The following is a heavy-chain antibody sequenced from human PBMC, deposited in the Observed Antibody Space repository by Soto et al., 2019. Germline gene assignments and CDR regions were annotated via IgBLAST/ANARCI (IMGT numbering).Heavy chain of an antibody. Sequence: SVKVSCKASGGTFSSYAISWVRQAPGQGLEWMGGIIPIFGTANYAQKFQGRVTITADESTSTAYMELSSLRSEDTAVYYCARAPHNIVVVPAAISIWFDPWGQGTLVTVS. D-gene: IGHD2-2*01. CDR1: GGTFSSYA. CDR2: IIPIFGTA. V-gene: IGHV1-69*13. CDR3: ARAPHNIVVVPAAISIWFDP. J-gene: IGHJ5*02.